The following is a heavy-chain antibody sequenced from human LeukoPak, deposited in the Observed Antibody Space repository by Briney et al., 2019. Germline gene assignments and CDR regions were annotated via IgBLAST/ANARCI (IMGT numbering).Heavy chain of an antibody. CDR2: INHIGST. D-gene: IGHD2-2*01. CDR1: GGSFSGYY. V-gene: IGHV4-34*01. Sequence: SETLSLTCAVYGGSFSGYYWSWIRQPPGKGLEWIGEINHIGSTNYNSSLKSRVTISVDTSKNQFSLKLSSVTAADTAVYYCAREVVPAARSYYYYMDVWGKGTTVTVSS. CDR3: AREVVPAARSYYYYMDV. J-gene: IGHJ6*03.